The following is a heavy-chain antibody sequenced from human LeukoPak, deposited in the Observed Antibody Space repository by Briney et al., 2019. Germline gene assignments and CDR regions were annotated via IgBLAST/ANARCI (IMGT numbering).Heavy chain of an antibody. Sequence: AGGSLRLSCAASGFTFSSYAMSWVRQAPGKGLEWVSVIYSGGNTYYADSMKGRFTISRDNSKNTVYLQMNSLRAEDTAVYYCARDLRYEYYYYGMDVWGQGTTVTVSS. CDR3: ARDLRYEYYYYGMDV. CDR2: IYSGGNT. J-gene: IGHJ6*02. CDR1: GFTFSSYA. D-gene: IGHD1-1*01. V-gene: IGHV3-53*01.